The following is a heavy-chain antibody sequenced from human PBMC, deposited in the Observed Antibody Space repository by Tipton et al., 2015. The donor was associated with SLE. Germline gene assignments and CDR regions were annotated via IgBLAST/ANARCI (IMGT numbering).Heavy chain of an antibody. Sequence: GSLRLSCAASGFTFSSYSMNWVRQAPGKGLEWVSYISSSSSTIYYADSVKGRFTISRDNAKNSLYLQMNSLRAEDTAVYYCARAPSTMIVVLYYFDYWGQGTLVTVSS. CDR3: ARAPSTMIVVLYYFDY. CDR2: ISSSSSTI. J-gene: IGHJ4*02. D-gene: IGHD3-22*01. CDR1: GFTFSSYS. V-gene: IGHV3-48*01.